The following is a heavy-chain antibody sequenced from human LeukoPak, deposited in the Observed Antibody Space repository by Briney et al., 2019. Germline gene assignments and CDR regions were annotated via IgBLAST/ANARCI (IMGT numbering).Heavy chain of an antibody. CDR1: GGSISSYY. CDR2: IYYSGST. D-gene: IGHD6-13*01. J-gene: IGHJ5*02. V-gene: IGHV4-59*01. CDR3: ARDQQGALFDP. Sequence: SETLSLTCTVSGGSISSYYWSWIRQPPGKGLEWIGYIYYSGSTNYNPSLKSRVTISVDTSKNQFSLKLSSVTAADTAVYYCARDQQGALFDPWGQGTLVTVTS.